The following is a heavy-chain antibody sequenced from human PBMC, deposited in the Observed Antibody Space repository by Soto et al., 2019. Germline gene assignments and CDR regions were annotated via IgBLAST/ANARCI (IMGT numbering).Heavy chain of an antibody. Sequence: PGESLKISCKGSGYSFTSYWIGWVRQMPGKGLEWMGIIYPGDSDTRYSPSFQGQVTISADKSISTAYLQWSSLKAPDTAMYYSAIVGLTTVTKYYHYGMAVWRQGTTVTVTS. D-gene: IGHD4-4*01. CDR2: IYPGDSDT. CDR3: AIVGLTTVTKYYHYGMAV. CDR1: GYSFTSYW. J-gene: IGHJ6*02. V-gene: IGHV5-51*01.